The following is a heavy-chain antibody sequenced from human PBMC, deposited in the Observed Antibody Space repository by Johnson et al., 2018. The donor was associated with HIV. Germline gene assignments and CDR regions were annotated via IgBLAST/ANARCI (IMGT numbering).Heavy chain of an antibody. CDR3: ARERVGDAFDI. CDR1: GFSFNNYA. J-gene: IGHJ3*02. CDR2: IGYDGSNK. V-gene: IGHV3-30*04. Sequence: QVQLVESGGGVVQPGRSLRLSCGASGFSFNNYAMHWVRQAPGKGLEWVAVIGYDGSNKYYADSVQGRLTVSRDNSKNTLYLQMNSLRAEDTALYYCARERVGDAFDIWGQGTMVTVSS. D-gene: IGHD1-26*01.